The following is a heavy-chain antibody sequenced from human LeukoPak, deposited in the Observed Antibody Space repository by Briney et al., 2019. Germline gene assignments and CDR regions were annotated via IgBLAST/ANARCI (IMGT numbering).Heavy chain of an antibody. CDR3: ARDFHLAAANP. CDR1: GFTFSSYS. V-gene: IGHV3-21*01. Sequence: GGSLRLSCAASGFTFSSYSMNWVRQAPGKGLEWVSSISSGSTYIYYADSVKGRFTISRDNAKNSLYLQMNSLRAEDTAVYYCARDFHLAAANPWGQGTLVTVSS. D-gene: IGHD2-15*01. J-gene: IGHJ4*02. CDR2: ISSGSTYI.